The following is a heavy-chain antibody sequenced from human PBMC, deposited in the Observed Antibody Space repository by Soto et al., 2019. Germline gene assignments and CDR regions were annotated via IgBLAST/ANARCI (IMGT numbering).Heavy chain of an antibody. CDR1: GGSISSGGYS. CDR2: IYHSGST. Sequence: QLQLQESGSGLVKPSQTLSLTCAVSGGSISSGGYSWSWIRQPPGKGLEWIGYIYHSGSTYYNPALKRIVTRSVARAKNQCPLERSSVAAADTAVYCRARGGGYTFDYWGQGTLVTVSS. J-gene: IGHJ4*02. D-gene: IGHD3-16*01. V-gene: IGHV4-30-2*01. CDR3: ARGGGYTFDY.